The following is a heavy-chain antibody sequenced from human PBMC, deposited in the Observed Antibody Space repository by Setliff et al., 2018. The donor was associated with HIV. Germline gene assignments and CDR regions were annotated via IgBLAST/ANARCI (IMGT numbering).Heavy chain of an antibody. CDR2: INHRGST. V-gene: IGHV4-34*01. CDR1: GGSFSNYY. D-gene: IGHD6-6*01. Sequence: SETLSLTCAVYGGSFSNYYWSWIRQSPGKGLEWIGEINHRGSTNYSPSLKIRALISADTSKNQFPLRLTSVTAADSAIYYCGRAQIAARRPFDYWGQGTLVTVSS. CDR3: GRAQIAARRPFDY. J-gene: IGHJ4*02.